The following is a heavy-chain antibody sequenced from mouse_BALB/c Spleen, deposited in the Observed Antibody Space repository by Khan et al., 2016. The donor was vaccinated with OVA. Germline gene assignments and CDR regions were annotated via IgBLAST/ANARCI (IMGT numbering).Heavy chain of an antibody. CDR1: GYSITSGYG. CDR2: ISYSGST. V-gene: IGHV3-2*02. D-gene: IGHD1-2*01. Sequence: EVKLLESGPGLVKPSQSLSLTCTVTGYSITSGYGWNWIRQFPGNKLEWMGYISYSGSTNYNPSLKSRISITRATSKNQFFLQLNSVTTEDTATYYCARTARLKYWGQGTTLTVSS. CDR3: ARTARLKY. J-gene: IGHJ2*01.